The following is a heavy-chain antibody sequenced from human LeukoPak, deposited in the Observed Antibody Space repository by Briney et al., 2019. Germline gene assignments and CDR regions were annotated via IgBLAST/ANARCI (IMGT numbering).Heavy chain of an antibody. CDR2: ITPMFGTA. V-gene: IGHV1-69*13. J-gene: IGHJ4*02. Sequence: ASVKVSCKASGGTFSRFTISWVRQAPGQGFEWMGGITPMFGTANFAQKFQGRVSITADESTSTAFMELSSLRSEDTAVYYCATEALDDSDSYFEYWGQGTLVTVSS. D-gene: IGHD3-10*01. CDR1: GGTFSRFT. CDR3: ATEALDDSDSYFEY.